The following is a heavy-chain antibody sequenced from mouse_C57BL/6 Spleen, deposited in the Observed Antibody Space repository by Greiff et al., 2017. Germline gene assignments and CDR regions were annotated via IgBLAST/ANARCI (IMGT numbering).Heavy chain of an antibody. CDR1: GYPFTSYW. V-gene: IGHV1-55*01. CDR2: IYLGSGST. Sequence: QVQLKQPGAELVKPGASVKMSCKASGYPFTSYWITWVKQRPGQGLEWIGDIYLGSGSTTYNEKFKSKATLTVYTSSSTAYMQLSSLTSEDSAVYYCAGYGSSYGYFDVWGTGTTVTVSS. CDR3: AGYGSSYGYFDV. J-gene: IGHJ1*03. D-gene: IGHD1-1*01.